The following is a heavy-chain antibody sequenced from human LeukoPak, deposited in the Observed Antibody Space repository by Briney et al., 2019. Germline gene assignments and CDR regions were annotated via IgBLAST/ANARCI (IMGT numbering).Heavy chain of an antibody. Sequence: GGSLRLSCAASGFTFSSYSMNWVRQAPGKGLEWVSYISSSSSTIYYADSVKGRFTISRDNAKNSLYLQMNSLRAEDTAVYYCASEPGYYYMDVWGKGTTVTISS. CDR1: GFTFSSYS. V-gene: IGHV3-48*01. D-gene: IGHD1-14*01. CDR2: ISSSSSTI. CDR3: ASEPGYYYMDV. J-gene: IGHJ6*03.